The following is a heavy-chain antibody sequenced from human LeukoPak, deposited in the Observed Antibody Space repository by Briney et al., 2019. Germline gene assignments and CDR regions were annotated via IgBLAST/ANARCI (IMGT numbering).Heavy chain of an antibody. CDR3: AELGITMIGGV. CDR2: IKEDGSEK. J-gene: IGHJ6*04. V-gene: IGHV3-7*01. Sequence: GGSLRLSCTASGFTFGDYAMSWVRQAPGKGLEWVANIKEDGSEKYYVDSVKGRFTISRDNAKNSLYLEMNSLRAEDTAVYYCAELGITMIGGVWGKGTTVTISS. CDR1: GFTFGDYA. D-gene: IGHD3-10*02.